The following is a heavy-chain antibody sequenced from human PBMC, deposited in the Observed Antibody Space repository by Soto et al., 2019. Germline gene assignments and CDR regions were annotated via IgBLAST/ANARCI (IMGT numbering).Heavy chain of an antibody. CDR3: AKVLDEVVVAAPMDV. CDR2: ISGSGGST. V-gene: IGHV3-23*01. CDR1: GFTFSSYA. Sequence: GGSLRLSCAASGFTFSSYAMSWVRQAPGKGLEWVSAISGSGGSTYYADSVKGRLTISRDNSKNTLYLQMNSLRAEDTAVYYCAKVLDEVVVAAPMDVWGQGTTVTVSS. D-gene: IGHD2-15*01. J-gene: IGHJ6*02.